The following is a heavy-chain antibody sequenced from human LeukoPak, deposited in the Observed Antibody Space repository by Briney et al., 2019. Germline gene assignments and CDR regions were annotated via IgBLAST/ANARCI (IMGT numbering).Heavy chain of an antibody. Sequence: ASVKVSCKASGYTFTSYYMHWVRQAPGQGLEWMGIINPSGGSTSYAQKFQGRVTMTRDTSTSTVYMELSSLRSEDTAVYYCAREWNIAAAGTAYFQHWGQGTLVTVSS. V-gene: IGHV1-46*01. CDR2: INPSGGST. CDR1: GYTFTSYY. CDR3: AREWNIAAAGTAYFQH. J-gene: IGHJ1*01. D-gene: IGHD6-13*01.